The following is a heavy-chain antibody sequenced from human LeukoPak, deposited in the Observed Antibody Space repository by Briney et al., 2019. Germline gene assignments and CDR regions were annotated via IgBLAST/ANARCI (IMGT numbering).Heavy chain of an antibody. V-gene: IGHV3-15*01. CDR3: TTYRVGEQWMIPNY. CDR1: GFTLSSAW. Sequence: GGSLRLSCVASGFTLSSAWMGWVRQAPGKGLEWVGRIKTKTDGGTPDYAAPVKGRFTISRDDSRNTLHLQMNSLKTEDTAVYYCTTYRVGEQWMIPNYWGQGTLVTVSS. D-gene: IGHD6-19*01. CDR2: IKTKTDGGTP. J-gene: IGHJ4*02.